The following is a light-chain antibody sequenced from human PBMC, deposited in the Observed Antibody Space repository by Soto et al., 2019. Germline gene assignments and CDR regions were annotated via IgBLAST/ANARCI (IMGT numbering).Light chain of an antibody. CDR2: GAS. CDR3: QQYGSSGT. J-gene: IGKJ1*01. CDR1: QSVSNNY. Sequence: EIGLTQSPCTLSLSPGERATLSCRASQSVSNNYLAWYQQKPGQAHRLLIYGASNRATGIPDRFSGSGSGTDFTITISRLEPEDFAVYYCQQYGSSGTVGQGTKVEIK. V-gene: IGKV3-20*01.